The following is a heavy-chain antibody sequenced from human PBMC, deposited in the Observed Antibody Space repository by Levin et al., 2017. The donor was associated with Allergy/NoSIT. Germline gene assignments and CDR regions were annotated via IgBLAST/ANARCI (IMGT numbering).Heavy chain of an antibody. Sequence: GESLKISCAASGFTFSSYAMSWVRQAPGKGLEWVSAISGSGGSTYYADSVKGRFTISRDNSKNTLYLQMNSLRAEDTAVYYCAKVPSGTTDYWGQGTLVTVSS. CDR2: ISGSGGST. J-gene: IGHJ4*02. CDR1: GFTFSSYA. D-gene: IGHD1-1*01. CDR3: AKVPSGTTDY. V-gene: IGHV3-23*01.